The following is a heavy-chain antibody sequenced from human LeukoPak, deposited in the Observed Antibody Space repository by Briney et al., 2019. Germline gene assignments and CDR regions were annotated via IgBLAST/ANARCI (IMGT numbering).Heavy chain of an antibody. D-gene: IGHD3-22*01. CDR3: AKKSMIVDAFDY. CDR1: GYSISSGYY. Sequence: SETLSLTCTVSGYSISSGYYWGWIRQPPGKGLEWIGSIYHSGSTYYNPSLKSRITISVDTSKNQFSLKLSSVTAADTAVCYCAKKSMIVDAFDYWGQGTLVTVSS. V-gene: IGHV4-38-2*02. J-gene: IGHJ4*02. CDR2: IYHSGST.